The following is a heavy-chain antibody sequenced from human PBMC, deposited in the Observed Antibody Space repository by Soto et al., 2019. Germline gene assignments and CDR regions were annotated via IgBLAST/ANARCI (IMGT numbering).Heavy chain of an antibody. J-gene: IGHJ4*02. CDR1: GGSFSGYY. CDR3: ARKGYSSSWYPTRRYFDY. Sequence: SETLSLTCAVYGGSFSGYYWSWIRQPPGKGLEWIGEINHSGSTNYNPSLKSQVTISVDTSKNQFSLKLSSVTAADTAVYYCARKGYSSSWYPTRRYFDYWGQGTLVTVSS. V-gene: IGHV4-34*01. CDR2: INHSGST. D-gene: IGHD6-13*01.